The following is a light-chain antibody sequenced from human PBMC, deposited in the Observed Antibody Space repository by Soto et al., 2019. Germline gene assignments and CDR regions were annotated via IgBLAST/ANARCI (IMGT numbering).Light chain of an antibody. CDR1: QSVYSN. CDR3: QQYNNWPLFT. V-gene: IGKV3-15*01. J-gene: IGKJ3*01. Sequence: EIVLTQSPATLSVSPGERATLSCRASQSVYSNLAWYQQRPGQSPRLLIYAASTRATGIPARFSGSGSGTEFSLTISSLQSEDFAVYYCQQYNNWPLFTFGPGTKVAIK. CDR2: AAS.